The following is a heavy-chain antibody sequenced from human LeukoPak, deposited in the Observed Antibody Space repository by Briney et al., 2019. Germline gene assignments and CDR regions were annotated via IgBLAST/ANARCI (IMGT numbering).Heavy chain of an antibody. D-gene: IGHD6-19*01. CDR1: GYTFTSYD. CDR3: ARGASPIAVAGSYAFDI. CDR2: MNPNSGNT. J-gene: IGHJ3*02. V-gene: IGHV1-8*01. Sequence: ASVKVSCKASGYTFTSYDINWVRQATGQGLEWMGWMNPNSGNTGYAQKFQGRATMTRNTSISTAYMELSSLRSEDTAVYYCARGASPIAVAGSYAFDIWGQGTMVTVSS.